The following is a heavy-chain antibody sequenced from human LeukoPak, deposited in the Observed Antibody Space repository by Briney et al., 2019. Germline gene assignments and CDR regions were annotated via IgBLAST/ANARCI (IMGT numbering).Heavy chain of an antibody. CDR1: RFIFSNCV. CDR2: IAHDGSQT. Sequence: GRSLRLSCAASRFIFSNCVMHWVRQAPGKGLEWVAVIAHDGSQTYYSDSVKGRFTISRDNSKNTLYLQMSSLRAEDTAVYFCAKDGGSNSYWYFDLWGRGTLVTVSS. J-gene: IGHJ2*01. CDR3: AKDGGSNSYWYFDL. V-gene: IGHV3-30*04. D-gene: IGHD1-26*01.